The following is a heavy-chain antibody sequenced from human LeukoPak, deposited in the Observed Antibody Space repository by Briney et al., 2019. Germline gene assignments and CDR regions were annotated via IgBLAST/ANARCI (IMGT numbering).Heavy chain of an antibody. CDR2: FFPIFGTA. D-gene: IGHD2-2*02. CDR3: ASVYCSSTSCYNDAFDI. CDR1: GGTFSSYA. J-gene: IGHJ3*02. V-gene: IGHV1-69*05. Sequence: ASVKVSCKASGGTFSSYAISWVRQAPGQGLEWMGGFFPIFGTANYAQKFQGRVTITTDESKSTAYMELSSLRSEDTAVYYCASVYCSSTSCYNDAFDIWGQGTMVTVSS.